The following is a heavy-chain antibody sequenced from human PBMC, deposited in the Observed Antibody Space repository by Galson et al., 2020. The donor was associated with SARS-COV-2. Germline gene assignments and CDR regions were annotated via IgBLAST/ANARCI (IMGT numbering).Heavy chain of an antibody. CDR1: GGSISSYY. CDR2: ISYSGST. CDR3: ARRGMNRGYPEAWFDP. D-gene: IGHD3-10*01. J-gene: IGHJ5*02. V-gene: IGHV4-59*01. Sequence: ASETLSLTCTVSGGSISSYYWSWIRQPPGKGLEWIGSISYSGSTNYNPSLKSRLTISVDTSKTRFSLKLNSVTAADTALYYCARRGMNRGYPEAWFDPWGQGTLVTVSS.